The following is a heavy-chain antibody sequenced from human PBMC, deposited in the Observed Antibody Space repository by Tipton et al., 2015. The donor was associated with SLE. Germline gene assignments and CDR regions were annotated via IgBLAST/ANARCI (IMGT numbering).Heavy chain of an antibody. CDR1: GFTVSNNY. CDR2: IYVGGST. CDR3: AKDTDFDY. Sequence: SLRLSCAASGFTVSNNYMSWVRQAPGKGLEWVSSIYVGGSTYYADSVKGRFTVSRDTSKNTLYLQMNSLRAEDTAVYYCAKDTDFDYWGQGSLVTVSS. J-gene: IGHJ4*02. V-gene: IGHV3-53*05.